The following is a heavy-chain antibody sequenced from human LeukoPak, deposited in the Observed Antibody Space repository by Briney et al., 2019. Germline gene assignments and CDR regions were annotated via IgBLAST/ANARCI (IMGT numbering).Heavy chain of an antibody. CDR1: GGSISSSSYY. CDR3: ARHAPHYYGSGLYDY. Sequence: SETLSLTCTVSGGSISSSSYYWGWIHQPPGKGLEWIGSIYYSGSTYYNPSLKSRVTISVDTSKNQFSLKLSSVTAADTAVYYCARHAPHYYGSGLYDYWGQGTLVTVSS. J-gene: IGHJ4*02. D-gene: IGHD3-10*01. CDR2: IYYSGST. V-gene: IGHV4-39*01.